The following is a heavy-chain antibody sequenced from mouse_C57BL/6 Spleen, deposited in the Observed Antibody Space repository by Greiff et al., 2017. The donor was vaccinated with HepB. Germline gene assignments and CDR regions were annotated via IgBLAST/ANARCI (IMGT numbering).Heavy chain of an antibody. CDR2: INPSSGYT. D-gene: IGHD2-10*01. CDR3: ARSKAPYYGIFAY. V-gene: IGHV1-4*01. J-gene: IGHJ3*01. Sequence: QVQLQQSGAELARPGASVKMSCKASGYTFTSYTMHWVKQRPGQGLEWIGYINPSSGYTKYNQKFKDKATLTSDKSSSTAYMQLSSLTSEDSAVYYCARSKAPYYGIFAYWGQGTLVTVSA. CDR1: GYTFTSYT.